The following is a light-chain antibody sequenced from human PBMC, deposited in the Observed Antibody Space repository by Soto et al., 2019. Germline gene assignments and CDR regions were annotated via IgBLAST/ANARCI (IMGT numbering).Light chain of an antibody. J-gene: IGLJ3*02. CDR3: LLYYGGAWV. V-gene: IGLV7-43*01. CDR2: SIS. CDR1: TGAVTSGYY. Sequence: QAVVTQEPSLTVSPGGTVTLTCASSTGAVTSGYYPNWFQQKPGQAPRALIYSISNKHSWTPARFSGSLLGGKAALTLSGVRPEDEAEYYCLLYYGGAWVFGGGTKLT.